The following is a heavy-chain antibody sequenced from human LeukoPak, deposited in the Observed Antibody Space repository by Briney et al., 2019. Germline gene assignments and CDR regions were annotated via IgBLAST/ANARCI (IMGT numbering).Heavy chain of an antibody. CDR2: IIPIFGTA. V-gene: IGHV1-69*05. Sequence: SVKVSCKASGGTFSSYAISWVRQAPGQGLEWMGRIIPIFGTANYAQKFQGRVTITTDESTSTAYMELSSLRSEDAAVYYCTSGAAGNEGREELFDYWGQGTLVTVSS. J-gene: IGHJ4*02. CDR3: TSGAAGNEGREELFDY. CDR1: GGTFSSYA. D-gene: IGHD1-1*01.